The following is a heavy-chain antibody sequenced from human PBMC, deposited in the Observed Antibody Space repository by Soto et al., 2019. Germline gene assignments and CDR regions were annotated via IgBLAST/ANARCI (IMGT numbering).Heavy chain of an antibody. Sequence: PSETLSLTCTVSGCSISSDNYFWSWIRQPPGKGLEWIGYIYYSGSTYYNSSLKSRVTISIDTSKNQFSLELSSVTAADAAVYYCAREYYYGSGSYYNEGYFDYWGQGTLVTVSS. CDR1: GCSISSDNYF. J-gene: IGHJ4*02. CDR3: AREYYYGSGSYYNEGYFDY. V-gene: IGHV4-30-4*01. CDR2: IYYSGST. D-gene: IGHD3-10*01.